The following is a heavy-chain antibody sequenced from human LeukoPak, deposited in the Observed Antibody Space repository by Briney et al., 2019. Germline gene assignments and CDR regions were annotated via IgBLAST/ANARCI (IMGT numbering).Heavy chain of an antibody. V-gene: IGHV3-48*01. Sequence: GGSLRLSCSASGFTFTAYTMNWVRQAPGKGLEWVSYISSSSSTIYYADSVKGRFTISRDNAKNSLYLQMNSLRAEDTAVYYCARIRSKGYWGQGTLVTVSS. CDR1: GFTFTAYT. J-gene: IGHJ4*02. CDR3: ARIRSKGY. CDR2: ISSSSSTI.